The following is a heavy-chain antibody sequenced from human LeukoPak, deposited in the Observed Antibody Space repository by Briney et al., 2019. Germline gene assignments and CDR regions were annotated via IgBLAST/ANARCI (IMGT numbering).Heavy chain of an antibody. CDR2: IYYSGST. D-gene: IGHD3-9*01. V-gene: IGHV4-39*01. CDR3: ARRGYDILTGYGYYFDY. Sequence: PSETLSLTCTVSGGSISSSSYYWGWIRQPPGTGLEWIGSIYYSGSTYYNPSLKSRVTISVDTSKNQFSLKLSSVTAADTAVYYCARRGYDILTGYGYYFDYWGQGTLVTVSS. CDR1: GGSISSSSYY. J-gene: IGHJ4*02.